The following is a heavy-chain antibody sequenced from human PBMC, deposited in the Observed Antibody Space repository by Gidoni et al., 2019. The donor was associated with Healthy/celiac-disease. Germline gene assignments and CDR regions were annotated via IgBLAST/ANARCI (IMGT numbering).Heavy chain of an antibody. V-gene: IGHV1-3*01. CDR3: ARVDYYDSSGYFDY. CDR2: INAGNGNT. J-gene: IGHJ4*02. D-gene: IGHD3-22*01. Sequence: QVQLVQSGAEVKKPGASVKVSCKASGYTFTSYAMHWVRQAPGQRLEWMGWINAGNGNTKYSQKFQGRVTITRDTSASTAYMELSSLRSEDTAVYYCARVDYYDSSGYFDYWGQGTLVTVSS. CDR1: GYTFTSYA.